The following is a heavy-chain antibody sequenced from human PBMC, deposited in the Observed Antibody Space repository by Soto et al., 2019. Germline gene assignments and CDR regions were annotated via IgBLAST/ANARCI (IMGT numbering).Heavy chain of an antibody. V-gene: IGHV1-2*04. CDR2: INPNSGGT. CDR1: GYTFTGYY. CDR3: TRRTYDSGDYYYPLDY. D-gene: IGHD3-22*01. J-gene: IGHJ4*02. Sequence: GASVKVSCKASGYTFTGYYMHWVRQAPGQGLEWMGWINPNSGGTNYAQKFQGWVTMTRDTSISTAYMELNSLKTEDSALYYCTRRTYDSGDYYYPLDYWGQGTLVTVSS.